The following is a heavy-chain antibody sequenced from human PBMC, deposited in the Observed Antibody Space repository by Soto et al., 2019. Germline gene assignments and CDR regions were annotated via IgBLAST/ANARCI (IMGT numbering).Heavy chain of an antibody. D-gene: IGHD2-21*02. V-gene: IGHV3-23*01. CDR1: GFTFGNYA. CDR2: FIAPGTST. CDR3: AKSLVTPSDAFDL. Sequence: PGGSLRLFCAASGFTFGNYAMNWVRQARRKGLDWISSFIAPGTSTYYANSVKGRFSMSRDNSKNTLFLQMNRLRADDTAVYFCAKSLVTPSDAFDLWGRGTLVTVSS. J-gene: IGHJ3*01.